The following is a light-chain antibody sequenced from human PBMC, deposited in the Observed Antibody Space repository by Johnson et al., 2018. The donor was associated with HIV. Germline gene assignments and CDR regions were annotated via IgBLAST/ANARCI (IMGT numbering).Light chain of an antibody. CDR3: GTWDSSLSAL. Sequence: QPVLTQPPSVSAAPGQKVTISCSGSSSNIGNSYVSWYQQLPGAAPKLLIYENDRRPSGIPGRFSGSKSGTSATLGITGLQTGDEADYYCGTWDSSLSALFGAGTKVTVL. CDR2: END. J-gene: IGLJ1*01. CDR1: SSNIGNSY. V-gene: IGLV1-51*02.